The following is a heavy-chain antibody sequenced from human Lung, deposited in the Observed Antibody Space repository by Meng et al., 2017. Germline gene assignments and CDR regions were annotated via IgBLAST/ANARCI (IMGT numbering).Heavy chain of an antibody. CDR3: ARGPTTMAHDFDY. J-gene: IGHJ4*02. CDR2: INHSGST. V-gene: IGHV4-34*01. D-gene: IGHD4-11*01. CDR1: GGSFSDYY. Sequence: QVQLLHWGAGLLKPSETLPLTCVVSGGSFSDYYWSWIRQPPGKGLEWIGEINHSGSTNYNPSLESRATISVDTSQNNLSLKLSSVTAADSAVYYCARGPTTMAHDFDYWGQGTLVTVSS.